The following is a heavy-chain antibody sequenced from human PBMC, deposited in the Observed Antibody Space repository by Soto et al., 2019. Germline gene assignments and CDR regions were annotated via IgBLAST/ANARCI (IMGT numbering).Heavy chain of an antibody. J-gene: IGHJ3*02. CDR3: ARETTIFGVVISAFDI. CDR2: IWYDGSNK. V-gene: IGHV3-33*01. Sequence: QVQLVEAGGGVVQPGRSLRLSCAASGFTFSSYGMHWVRQAPGKGLEWVAVIWYDGSNKYYADSVKGRFTISRDNSKNTLYLQMNSLRAEDTAVYYCARETTIFGVVISAFDIWGQGTMVTVSS. D-gene: IGHD3-3*01. CDR1: GFTFSSYG.